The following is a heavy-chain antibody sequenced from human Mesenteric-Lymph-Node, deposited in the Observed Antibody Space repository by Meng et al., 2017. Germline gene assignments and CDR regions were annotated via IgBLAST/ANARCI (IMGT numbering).Heavy chain of an antibody. J-gene: IGHJ4*02. CDR3: ARDTFYYGSGGKINY. V-gene: IGHV1-2*02. CDR1: GYTFTGYY. D-gene: IGHD3-10*01. Sequence: ASVKVSCKASGYTFTGYYMHWVRQAPGQGLEWMGWINPNSGGTNYAQKFQGRVTMTRDTSISTAYMELSSLRSEDTAVYYCARDTFYYGSGGKINYWGQGTLVTVSS. CDR2: INPNSGGT.